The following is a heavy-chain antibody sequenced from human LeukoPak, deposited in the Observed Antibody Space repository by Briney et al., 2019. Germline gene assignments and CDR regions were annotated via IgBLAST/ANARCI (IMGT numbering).Heavy chain of an antibody. Sequence: SETLSLTCTVSGGSISSSSYYWGWIRQPPGKGLGWIGSIYYSGSTYYNPSLKSRVTISVDTSKNQFSLKLSSVTAADTAVYYCASIYCSGGSCYGFDYWGQGTLVTVSS. CDR1: GGSISSSSYY. D-gene: IGHD2-15*01. CDR2: IYYSGST. V-gene: IGHV4-39*01. J-gene: IGHJ4*02. CDR3: ASIYCSGGSCYGFDY.